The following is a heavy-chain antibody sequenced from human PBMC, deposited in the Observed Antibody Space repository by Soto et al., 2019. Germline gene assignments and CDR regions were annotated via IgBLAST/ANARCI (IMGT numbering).Heavy chain of an antibody. Sequence: PGGSLRLSCAASGFTFSSYGMHWVRQAPGKGLEWVAVISYDGSNKYYADSVKGRFTISRDNSKNTLYLQMNSLRAEDTAVYYCARDNIHSSGYYYVAGMDVWGQGTTVTVSS. V-gene: IGHV3-30*03. D-gene: IGHD3-22*01. CDR2: ISYDGSNK. CDR3: ARDNIHSSGYYYVAGMDV. J-gene: IGHJ6*02. CDR1: GFTFSSYG.